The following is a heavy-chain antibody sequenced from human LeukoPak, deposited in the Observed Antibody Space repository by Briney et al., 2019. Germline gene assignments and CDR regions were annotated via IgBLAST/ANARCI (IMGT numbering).Heavy chain of an antibody. D-gene: IGHD3-16*02. CDR1: GDSISSSSYY. Sequence: SSETLSLTCTISGDSISSSSYYWGWIRQPPGKGLEWIGSIYYSGSTYYNPSLTSRLTISVDTSKNLFSLNLSSVTAADTAVYYCARHFYVWGSYRPHFDSWGQGTLVTVSS. J-gene: IGHJ4*02. V-gene: IGHV4-39*01. CDR3: ARHFYVWGSYRPHFDS. CDR2: IYYSGST.